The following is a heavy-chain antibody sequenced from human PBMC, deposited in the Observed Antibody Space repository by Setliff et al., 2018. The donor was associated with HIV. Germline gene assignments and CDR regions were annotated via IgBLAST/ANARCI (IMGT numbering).Heavy chain of an antibody. CDR3: ARAPTGVTNAFDI. J-gene: IGHJ3*02. CDR1: AGAIRSYY. CDR2: IFYGGGT. D-gene: IGHD2-8*02. Sequence: SETLSLTCTVSAGAIRSYYWSWIRQSPGKGLEWIGYIFYGGGTNYNPSLESRLTISVDTSRNQFSLRLSSVTAADTAVYYCARAPTGVTNAFDIWGQGTMVTVSS. V-gene: IGHV4-59*08.